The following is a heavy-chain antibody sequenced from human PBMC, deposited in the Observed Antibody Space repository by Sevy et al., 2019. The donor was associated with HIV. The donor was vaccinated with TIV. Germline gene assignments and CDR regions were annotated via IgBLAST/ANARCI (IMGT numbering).Heavy chain of an antibody. Sequence: GGSLRLSCAASGFTFSSYSMNWVRQAPGKGLEWVSYISSSSSTIYYADSVKGRFTISRDNAKNSLYLQMNSLRAEDTAVYYCARGGDGSYFVGYYYYMDVWGKGTTVTVSS. CDR3: ARGGDGSYFVGYYYYMDV. D-gene: IGHD1-26*01. CDR1: GFTFSSYS. V-gene: IGHV3-48*01. J-gene: IGHJ6*03. CDR2: ISSSSSTI.